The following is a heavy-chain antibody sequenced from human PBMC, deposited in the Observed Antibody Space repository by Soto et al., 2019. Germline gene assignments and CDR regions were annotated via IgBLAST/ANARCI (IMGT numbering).Heavy chain of an antibody. V-gene: IGHV3-33*01. Sequence: QVQLVESGGGVVQPGRSLRLSCAASGFTFSSYGMHWVRQAPGKGLEWVAVIWYDGSNKYYADSVKGRFTSSRDDSKNKMDLQRNSLRAADASVYYCAGESAAAATSYAFDIWGQGTLVTVSS. CDR1: GFTFSSYG. CDR2: IWYDGSNK. CDR3: AGESAAAATSYAFDI. D-gene: IGHD2-15*01. J-gene: IGHJ3*02.